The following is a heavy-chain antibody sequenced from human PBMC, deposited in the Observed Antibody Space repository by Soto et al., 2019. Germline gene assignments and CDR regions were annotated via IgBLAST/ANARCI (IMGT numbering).Heavy chain of an antibody. D-gene: IGHD1-26*01. CDR2: IIPIFGTA. V-gene: IGHV1-69*13. CDR3: ARDSPSSGSYPYYFDY. CDR1: GGTFSRYA. J-gene: IGHJ4*02. Sequence: SVKVSCKASGGTFSRYAISWVRQAPGQGLEWMGGIIPIFGTANYAQKFQGRVTITADESTSTAYMELSSLRSEDTAVYYCARDSPSSGSYPYYFDYWGQGTLVTVSS.